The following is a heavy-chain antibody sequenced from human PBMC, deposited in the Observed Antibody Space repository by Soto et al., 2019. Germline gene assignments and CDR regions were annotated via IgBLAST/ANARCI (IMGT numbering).Heavy chain of an antibody. J-gene: IGHJ3*02. Sequence: QVQLQQWGAGLLKPSETLSLTCAVYGGSFSGYYWSWIRQPPGKGLEWIGEINHSGSTNYNPSLKSRVTISVDTSKNQFSLKLSSVTAADTAVYYCASGTLWFGGNAFDIWGQGTMVTVSS. D-gene: IGHD3-10*01. CDR3: ASGTLWFGGNAFDI. V-gene: IGHV4-34*01. CDR2: INHSGST. CDR1: GGSFSGYY.